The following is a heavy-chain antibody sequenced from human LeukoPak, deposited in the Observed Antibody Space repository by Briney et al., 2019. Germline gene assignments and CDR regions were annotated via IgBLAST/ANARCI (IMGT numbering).Heavy chain of an antibody. CDR3: AKIRGGYCSSTSCSYYFDY. D-gene: IGHD2-2*01. CDR1: GFTVSSNY. V-gene: IGHV3-66*02. J-gene: IGHJ4*02. CDR2: IYSGGDT. Sequence: GGSLRLSCAASGFTVSSNYMGWVRQASGKGLEWVSVIYSGGDTYYADSVKGRFTISRDNSKNTLYLQMNSLRAEDTAVYYCAKIRGGYCSSTSCSYYFDYWGQGTLVTVSS.